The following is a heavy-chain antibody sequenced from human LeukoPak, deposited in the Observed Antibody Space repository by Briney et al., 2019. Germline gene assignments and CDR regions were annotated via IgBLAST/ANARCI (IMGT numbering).Heavy chain of an antibody. CDR1: GFTFSSYG. Sequence: GGTLRLSCAASGFTFSSYGMSWVRQAPGKGLEWVSAISGSGTSTYYPDSVKGRFTISRDNSKNTLYLQMNSLRAEDTAVYFCAKRPSGSYPPFDYWGQGTLVTVSS. V-gene: IGHV3-23*01. CDR2: ISGSGTST. D-gene: IGHD1-26*01. J-gene: IGHJ4*02. CDR3: AKRPSGSYPPFDY.